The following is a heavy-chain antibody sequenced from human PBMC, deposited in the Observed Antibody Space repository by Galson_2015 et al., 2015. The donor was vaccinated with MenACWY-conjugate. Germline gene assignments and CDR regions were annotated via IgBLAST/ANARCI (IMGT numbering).Heavy chain of an antibody. Sequence: SVKVSCKASGYTFNRYAMNWVRQAPGQGLEWMGWINTNTGNPTYGQGFAGRFVLSLDTSVSTAYLQISSLKAEDTAVYYCAREGIRVDDDAFDIWGQGTMVPVSS. CDR2: INTNTGNP. J-gene: IGHJ3*02. V-gene: IGHV7-4-1*02. CDR1: GYTFNRYA. D-gene: IGHD3-3*01. CDR3: AREGIRVDDDAFDI.